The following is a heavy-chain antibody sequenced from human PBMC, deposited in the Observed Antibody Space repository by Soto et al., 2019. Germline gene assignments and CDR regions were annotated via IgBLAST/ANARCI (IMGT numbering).Heavy chain of an antibody. J-gene: IGHJ5*02. CDR3: AKGPTGHSGGSWRWFDP. CDR2: ISYDGSNK. V-gene: IGHV3-30*18. D-gene: IGHD2-15*01. CDR1: GFTFSSYG. Sequence: GGSLRLSCAASGFTFSSYGMHWVRQAPGKGLEWVAVISYDGSNKYYADSVKGRFTISRDNSKNTLYLQMNSLRAEDTAVYYCAKGPTGHSGGSWRWFDPWGQGTLVTVSS.